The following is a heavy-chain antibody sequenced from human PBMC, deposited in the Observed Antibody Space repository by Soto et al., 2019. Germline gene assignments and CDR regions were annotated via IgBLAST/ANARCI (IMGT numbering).Heavy chain of an antibody. J-gene: IGHJ4*02. CDR2: ISGSGGST. Sequence: GGSLRLSCAASEFTFSSYAMSWVRQAPGKGLEWVSVISGSGGSTYYADSVKGRFTISRDNSKNTLYLRMNSLRAEDTAVYYCAKLSSPINDLAAAGPDFWGQGTLVTVSS. CDR1: EFTFSSYA. D-gene: IGHD6-13*01. CDR3: AKLSSPINDLAAAGPDF. V-gene: IGHV3-23*01.